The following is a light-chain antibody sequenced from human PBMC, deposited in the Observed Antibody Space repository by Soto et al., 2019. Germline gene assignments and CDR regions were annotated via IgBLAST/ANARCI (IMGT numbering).Light chain of an antibody. V-gene: IGKV1-39*01. J-gene: IGKJ1*01. CDR3: QQSYSSSWT. CDR1: QGIRSY. CDR2: AAS. Sequence: DIRMTQSPSSLSAFVGDRGTITCRASQGIRSYLTWYQQKPGRAPKLLIYAASTLQSGVPSRFSGSGSGTDFTLTISSLQREDFAIYFCQQSYSSSWTFGQGTKWIS.